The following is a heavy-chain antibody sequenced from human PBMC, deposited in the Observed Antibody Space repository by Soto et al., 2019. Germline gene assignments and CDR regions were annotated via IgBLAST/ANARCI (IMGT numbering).Heavy chain of an antibody. V-gene: IGHV4-39*07. CDR3: ARVYYDFWSGYYPLGPFDY. CDR1: GGSISSSSYY. D-gene: IGHD3-3*01. Sequence: SETLSLTCTVSGGSISSSSYYWGWISQPPGKGLEWIGSIYYSGSTYYNPSLKSRVTISVDTSKNQFSLYLQMNSLRAEDTAVYYCARVYYDFWSGYYPLGPFDYWGQGTLVTVSS. J-gene: IGHJ4*02. CDR2: IYYSGST.